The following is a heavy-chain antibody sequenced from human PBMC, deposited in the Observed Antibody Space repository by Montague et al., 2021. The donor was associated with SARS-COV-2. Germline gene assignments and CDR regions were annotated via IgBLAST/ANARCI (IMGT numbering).Heavy chain of an antibody. D-gene: IGHD3-10*01. Sequence: SETLSLTCAVSGGSFSGYYWSWIRQLPGKGLVWIGEINHRGSANYNPSHQSRVTISVDTSKNQFPLKLSSVTAAATAAYYCARVRSYGSGTSLGMDVWGQGTMVTVSS. CDR3: ARVRSYGSGTSLGMDV. J-gene: IGHJ6*02. CDR1: GGSFSGYY. V-gene: IGHV4-34*01. CDR2: INHRGSA.